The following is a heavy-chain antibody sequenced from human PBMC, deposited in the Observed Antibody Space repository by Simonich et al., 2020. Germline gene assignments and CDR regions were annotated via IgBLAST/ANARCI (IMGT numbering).Heavy chain of an antibody. CDR3: ARDHLDSGSYYFDY. V-gene: IGHV3-30*07. CDR1: GFTFSSYA. D-gene: IGHD1-26*01. J-gene: IGHJ4*02. CDR2: ISYDGSNK. Sequence: QVQLVESGGGVVQPGRSLRLSCAASGFTFSSYAMHWVRQAQGKGIGWVAVISYDGSNKYYADSVKGRFTISRDNSKNTLYLQMNSLRAEDTAVYYCARDHLDSGSYYFDYWGQGTLVTVSS.